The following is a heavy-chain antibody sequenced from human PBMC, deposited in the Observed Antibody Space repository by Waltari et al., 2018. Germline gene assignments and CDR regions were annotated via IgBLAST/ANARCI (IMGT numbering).Heavy chain of an antibody. CDR1: GFTVSSHS. V-gene: IGHV3-53*01. Sequence: EVPLVASGGGLLQPGGSLRLSCAASGFTVSSHSMSWARQAPGKGLEWVSVIYSGGSTYYADSVKGRFTISRDNSKNTLYLQMNSLRAEDTAVYYCASGRRDGYNFYDYWGQGTLVTVSS. CDR2: IYSGGST. CDR3: ASGRRDGYNFYDY. J-gene: IGHJ4*02. D-gene: IGHD5-12*01.